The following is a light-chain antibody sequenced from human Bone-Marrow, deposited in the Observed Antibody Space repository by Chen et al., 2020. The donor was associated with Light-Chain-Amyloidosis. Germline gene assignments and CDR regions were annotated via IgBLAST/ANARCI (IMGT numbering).Light chain of an antibody. CDR3: SSYRSGSYRP. V-gene: IGLV2-14*01. J-gene: IGLJ2*01. Sequence: QYALTQPASVSGSPGQSITISCAGTSSDVGGYNFVSWYQQNAGKVPRLIIYEVNHRPSGVASRCSAAKSNNPTSRTISELPTEDEGSFYRSSYRSGSYRPFGGGTKLTVL. CDR1: SSDVGGYNF. CDR2: EVN.